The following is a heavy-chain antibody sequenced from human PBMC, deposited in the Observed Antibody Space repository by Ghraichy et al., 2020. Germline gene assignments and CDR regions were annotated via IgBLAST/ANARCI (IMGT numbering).Heavy chain of an antibody. J-gene: IGHJ3*01. V-gene: IGHV3-11*01. CDR1: GFTFSDYF. D-gene: IGHD2-21*01. Sequence: GESLNISCVTSGFTFSDYFMSWVRQAPGKGLEWISYISSTGNTIYYADSVRGRFTLSRDNDKHSLYLHMNSLRAEDTAVYYCTRDPFCSSGVCAPFDVWGQGTMVTVSS. CDR3: TRDPFCSSGVCAPFDV. CDR2: ISSTGNTI.